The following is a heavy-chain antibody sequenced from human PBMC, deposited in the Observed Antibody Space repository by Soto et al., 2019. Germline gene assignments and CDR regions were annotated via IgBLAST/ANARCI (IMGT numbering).Heavy chain of an antibody. D-gene: IGHD6-6*01. CDR1: GFSFTGYY. Sequence: ASVKVSCKSSGFSFTGYYIHCLRQAPGQGLEWMGWINAHSGGTEYAQKFQGRVTLTRDTSIATAYLTLTSLTSDDTALYYCAKDLTRQLAYWLDPWGQGTQVTVSS. V-gene: IGHV1-2*02. J-gene: IGHJ5*02. CDR3: AKDLTRQLAYWLDP. CDR2: INAHSGGT.